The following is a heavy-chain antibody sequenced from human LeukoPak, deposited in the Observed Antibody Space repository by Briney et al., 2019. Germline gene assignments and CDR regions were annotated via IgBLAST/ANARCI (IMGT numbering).Heavy chain of an antibody. CDR2: ISDSGGST. CDR1: GFTFSSYA. V-gene: IGHV3-23*01. Sequence: GGSLRLSCAASGFTFSSYAMSWVRQAPGKGLEWVSAISDSGGSTYYADSVKGRFTISRDNSKNTLYLQMNSLRAEDTAAYYCAKGDMIRGVIINLDYWGQGTLVTASS. CDR3: AKGDMIRGVIINLDY. D-gene: IGHD3-10*01. J-gene: IGHJ4*02.